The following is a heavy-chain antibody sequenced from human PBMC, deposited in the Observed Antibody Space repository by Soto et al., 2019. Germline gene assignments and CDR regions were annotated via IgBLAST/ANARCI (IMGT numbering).Heavy chain of an antibody. Sequence: QVQLVQSGAEVKKPGASVKVSCKASGYTFTSYDINWVRQATGQGLEWMGWMNPNSGNTGYAQKFQGRVTMTRNTSISTAYMELSSLRSEDTAVYYCARGLRYCISTSCYSFDPWGQGTLVTVSS. D-gene: IGHD2-2*01. J-gene: IGHJ5*02. CDR2: MNPNSGNT. CDR1: GYTFTSYD. CDR3: ARGLRYCISTSCYSFDP. V-gene: IGHV1-8*01.